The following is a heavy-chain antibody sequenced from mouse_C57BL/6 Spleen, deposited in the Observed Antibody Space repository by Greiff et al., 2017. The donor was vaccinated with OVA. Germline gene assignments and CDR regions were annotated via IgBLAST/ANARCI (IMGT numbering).Heavy chain of an antibody. D-gene: IGHD1-1*02. J-gene: IGHJ4*01. CDR2: IYPSDSET. CDR1: GYTFTSYW. V-gene: IGHV1-61*01. CDR3: AKSVGGYYAMDY. Sequence: VQLQQPGAELVRPGSSVKLSCKASGYTFTSYWMDWVKQRPGQGLEWIGNIYPSDSETHYNQKFKDKATLTVDKSSSTAYMQLSSLTSEDSAVYDCAKSVGGYYAMDYWGQGTSVTVSS.